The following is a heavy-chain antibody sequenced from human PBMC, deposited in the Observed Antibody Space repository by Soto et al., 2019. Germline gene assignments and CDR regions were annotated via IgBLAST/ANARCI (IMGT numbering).Heavy chain of an antibody. CDR3: GRDVVLCGGGRCSGIPWAV. D-gene: IGHD2-15*01. V-gene: IGHV3-66*01. CDR2: IQSGGTT. CDR1: GFTVSSKY. J-gene: IGHJ6*04. Sequence: EVQLVESGGGLVQPGGSLRLSCAASGFTVSSKYMTWVRQAPGKGLEWVSLIQSGGTTYYADSVKGRFTISRDTSENTLNLKRASRRVEDWVVYYWGRDVVLCGGGRCSGIPWAVGGKGPPFPLSS.